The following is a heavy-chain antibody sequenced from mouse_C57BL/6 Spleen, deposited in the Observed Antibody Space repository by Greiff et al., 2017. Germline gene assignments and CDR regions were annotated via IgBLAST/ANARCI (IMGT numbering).Heavy chain of an antibody. J-gene: IGHJ2*01. CDR1: GYSITSGYY. CDR2: ISYDGSN. CDR3: ASETYDGYDYVDY. V-gene: IGHV3-6*01. D-gene: IGHD2-3*01. Sequence: VQLQQSGPGLVKPSQSLSLTCSVTGYSITSGYYWNWIRQFPGNKLEWMGYISYDGSNNYNPSLKNRISITRDTSKNQFFLKLNSVTTEDTATYYCASETYDGYDYVDYWGQGTTLTVSS.